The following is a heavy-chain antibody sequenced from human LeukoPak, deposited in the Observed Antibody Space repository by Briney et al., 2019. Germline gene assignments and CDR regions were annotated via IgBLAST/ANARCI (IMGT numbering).Heavy chain of an antibody. J-gene: IGHJ4*02. CDR3: ARYLRQPGTFYLDY. CDR2: IYYGGST. V-gene: IGHV4-59*01. D-gene: IGHD3-16*01. CDR1: GGSISSDY. Sequence: SETLSLTCTVSGGSISSDYWTWIRQPPGKGLEWIGYIYYGGSTNYNPSLKSRVTMSVDTSKNQFSLKLTSVTAADSAVYYCARYLRQPGTFYLDYWGQGTLVTVSS.